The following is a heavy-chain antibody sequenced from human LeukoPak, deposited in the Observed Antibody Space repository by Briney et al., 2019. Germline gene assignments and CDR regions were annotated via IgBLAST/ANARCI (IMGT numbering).Heavy chain of an antibody. CDR1: GFTVRNNY. CDR3: TLQNYGMDV. Sequence: GVSLRLSCGASGFTVRNNYMSWVRQAPGKGLEWVSGIYIGGKTYYADSVKGRFTISRDNSKNTLYLQMGSLRVDDTAVYYCTLQNYGMDVWGQGTTVIVSS. V-gene: IGHV3-66*02. CDR2: IYIGGKT. J-gene: IGHJ6*02.